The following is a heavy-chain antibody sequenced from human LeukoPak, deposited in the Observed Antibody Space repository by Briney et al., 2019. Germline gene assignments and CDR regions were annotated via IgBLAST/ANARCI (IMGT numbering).Heavy chain of an antibody. D-gene: IGHD3-10*01. Sequence: GGSLRLSCAASGFTVSSNYMSWVRQAPGKGLEWVSVIYSGGSTYYADSVKGRFTIPRDNSKNTLYLQMNSLRAEDTAVYYCTNGSGSYFNEDYWGQGTLVTVSS. J-gene: IGHJ4*02. V-gene: IGHV3-66*01. CDR2: IYSGGST. CDR1: GFTVSSNY. CDR3: TNGSGSYFNEDY.